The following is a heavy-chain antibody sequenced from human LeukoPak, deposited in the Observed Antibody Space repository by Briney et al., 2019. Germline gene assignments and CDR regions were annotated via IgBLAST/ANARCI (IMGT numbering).Heavy chain of an antibody. V-gene: IGHV3-23*01. Sequence: GGSLRLSCAASGFTLSNYAMTWVRQAPGKGLELISIISGGSGVAYYADSVKGRFTISRDNSKNTLHLQLNSLRAEDTAVYYCAKRDLTVVTPRTLDLWGQGTLVTVSS. J-gene: IGHJ3*01. CDR3: AKRDLTVVTPRTLDL. D-gene: IGHD2-21*02. CDR2: ISGGSGVA. CDR1: GFTLSNYA.